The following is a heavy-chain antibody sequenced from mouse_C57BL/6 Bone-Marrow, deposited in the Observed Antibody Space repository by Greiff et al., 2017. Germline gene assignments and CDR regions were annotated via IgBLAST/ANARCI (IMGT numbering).Heavy chain of an antibody. CDR3: ARTLYDCYYRYYAMDY. Sequence: QVQLQQSGPELAKPGASVKISCKASGYAFSSSWMNWVKQRPGKGLEWIGRIYPGDGDTNYHEQFKGKATLTADNSSSTAYMQFSSLTSEDSAIYYCARTLYDCYYRYYAMDYWGQGTSGTVSS. J-gene: IGHJ4*01. CDR2: IYPGDGDT. V-gene: IGHV1-82*01. D-gene: IGHD2-3*01. CDR1: GYAFSSSW.